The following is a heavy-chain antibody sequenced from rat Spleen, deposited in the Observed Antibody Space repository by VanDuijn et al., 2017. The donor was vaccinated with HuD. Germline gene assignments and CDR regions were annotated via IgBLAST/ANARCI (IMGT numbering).Heavy chain of an antibody. Sequence: EVQLQESGPGLVKPSQSLSLTCSVTGYSITSNYWGWIRKFPGNKMEWIGHKSYSGSTSYNPSPKSRISITRDTSKNQFFMQLNSVTTEATATYYCERYIPGYYVMDAWGQGASVTVSS. CDR1: GYSITSNY. CDR2: KSYSGST. J-gene: IGHJ4*01. D-gene: IGHD1-4*01. CDR3: ERYIPGYYVMDA. V-gene: IGHV3-1*01.